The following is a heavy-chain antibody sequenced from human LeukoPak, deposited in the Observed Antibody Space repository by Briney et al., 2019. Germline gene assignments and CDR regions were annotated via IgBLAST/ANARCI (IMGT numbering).Heavy chain of an antibody. Sequence: SVKVSCKASGGTFSSYAISWVRQAPGQGLEWMGGIIPIFGTANYAQKFQGRVTITTDESTSTAYMELSSLRSEDTAVYYCARDEFGGVIVDAFDIWGQGTMVTVSS. V-gene: IGHV1-69*05. D-gene: IGHD3-16*02. CDR1: GGTFSSYA. CDR3: ARDEFGGVIVDAFDI. CDR2: IIPIFGTA. J-gene: IGHJ3*02.